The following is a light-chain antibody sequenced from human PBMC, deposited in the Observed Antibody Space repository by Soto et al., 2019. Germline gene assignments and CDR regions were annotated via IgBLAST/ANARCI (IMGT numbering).Light chain of an antibody. V-gene: IGLV2-14*01. J-gene: IGLJ1*01. CDR2: EVS. CDR1: SSDVGGYNY. CDR3: SSFTSASNTLEI. Sequence: QSALTQPASVSGSPGQSITLSCTGTSSDVGGYNYVSWYQQHPGKAPKLIIYEVSNRPSGVSNRFSGSKSGNTASLSISGLQAEDEADYYCSSFTSASNTLEIFGTGTKATVL.